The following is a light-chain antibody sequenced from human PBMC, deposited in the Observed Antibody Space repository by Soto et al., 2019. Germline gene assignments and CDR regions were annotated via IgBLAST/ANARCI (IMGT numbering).Light chain of an antibody. V-gene: IGLV2-14*01. CDR3: SSYASGSTPSVV. CDR2: EVS. Sequence: QSVLTQPASVSGSPGQSITISCTGTSSDVGGYNYVSWYQQHPGKAPKLMIYEVSNRPSGVSNRFSGSKSGNTASLTISGLQAEDEADYYCSSYASGSTPSVVFGGGTKVTVL. CDR1: SSDVGGYNY. J-gene: IGLJ2*01.